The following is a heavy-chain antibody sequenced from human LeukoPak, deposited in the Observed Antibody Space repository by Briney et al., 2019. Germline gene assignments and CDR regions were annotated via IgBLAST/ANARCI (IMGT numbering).Heavy chain of an antibody. V-gene: IGHV3-23*01. D-gene: IGHD3-22*01. CDR1: GFTFSNYA. CDR3: AKAMILVVVD. CDR2: ISGSGGST. J-gene: IGHJ3*01. Sequence: GGSLRPSCAASGFTFSNYAMSWVRPAPGKGLEGVSAISGSGGSTYYADSVKGRFTISRDSSKNTLYLQMNSLSAEDTAVYYCAKAMILVVVDWGQGTMVTVSS.